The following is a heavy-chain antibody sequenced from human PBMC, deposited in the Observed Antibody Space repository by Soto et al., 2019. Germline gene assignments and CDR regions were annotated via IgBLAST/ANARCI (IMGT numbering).Heavy chain of an antibody. CDR2: MNPNSGNT. CDR3: ARSSRNYCSSTSCYTVYHYYGMDV. J-gene: IGHJ6*02. Sequence: ASVKVSCKASGYTFTSYDINWVRQATGQGLEWMGWMNPNSGNTGYAQKFQGRVTMTRNTSISTAYMELSSLRSEDTAVYYCARSSRNYCSSTSCYTVYHYYGMDVWGQGTTVTVSS. D-gene: IGHD2-2*02. CDR1: GYTFTSYD. V-gene: IGHV1-8*01.